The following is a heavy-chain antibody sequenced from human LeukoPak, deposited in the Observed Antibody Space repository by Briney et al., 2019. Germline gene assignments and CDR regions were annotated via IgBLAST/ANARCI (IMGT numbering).Heavy chain of an antibody. CDR1: GYTFTGYY. J-gene: IGHJ6*03. D-gene: IGHD3-10*01. CDR3: ARRISGGYYYYYMDV. Sequence: ASVKVSCKASGYTFTGYYIHWVRQAPGQGLEWMGWISPNSGGTNYAQKFQGRVTMTRDTSISTAYMELRSLRSDDTAVYYCARRISGGYYYYYMDVWGKGTTVTVSS. V-gene: IGHV1-2*02. CDR2: ISPNSGGT.